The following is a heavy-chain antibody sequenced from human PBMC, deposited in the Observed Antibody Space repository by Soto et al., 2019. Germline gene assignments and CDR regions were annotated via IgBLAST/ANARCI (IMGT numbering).Heavy chain of an antibody. J-gene: IGHJ4*02. D-gene: IGHD2-15*01. CDR1: GDTFPSYG. CDR3: ASPGYCSGGSCLTTNLDY. V-gene: IGHV1-18*04. Sequence: ASVKGSFTASGDTFPSYGISWVRQAPGQGLEWMGWISAYNGNTNYAQKLQGRVTMTTDTSTSTAYMELRSLRSDDTAVYYCASPGYCSGGSCLTTNLDYWGQGTLVTVSS. CDR2: ISAYNGNT.